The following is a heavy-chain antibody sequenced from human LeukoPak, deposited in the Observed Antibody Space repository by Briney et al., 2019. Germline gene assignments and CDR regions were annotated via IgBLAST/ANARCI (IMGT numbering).Heavy chain of an antibody. CDR2: IRYDGSDT. V-gene: IGHV3-30*02. CDR3: AKVPSSSRYDASDI. J-gene: IGHJ3*02. Sequence: GGSLRLSCAASGFTFSTYGMHWVHQAPGKGLEWVAFIRYDGSDTYYADSVKGRFTISRDNSKNTLYLQMNSLRAEDTGVYYCAKVPSSSRYDASDIWGQGTMVTVSS. D-gene: IGHD6-13*01. CDR1: GFTFSTYG.